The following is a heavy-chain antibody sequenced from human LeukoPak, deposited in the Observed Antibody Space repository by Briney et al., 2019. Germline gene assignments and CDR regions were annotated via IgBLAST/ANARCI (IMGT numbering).Heavy chain of an antibody. CDR1: EFSFSSHS. D-gene: IGHD5-18*01. Sequence: KSGGSLRLSCAASEFSFSSHSMNWVRQAPGKGLEWVSTINSSGDYTCYADSVKGRFTISRDNAKNSLYLQMNSLRAEDTAVYYCAKFFGGYSYGAPDYWGQGTLVTVSS. CDR2: INSSGDYT. J-gene: IGHJ4*02. V-gene: IGHV3-21*04. CDR3: AKFFGGYSYGAPDY.